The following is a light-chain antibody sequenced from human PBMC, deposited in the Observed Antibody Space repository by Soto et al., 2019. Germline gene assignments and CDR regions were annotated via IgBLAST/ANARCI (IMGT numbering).Light chain of an antibody. CDR1: QSLVYSDGNTY. Sequence: VLTQSPLSSPVTLGQPASISCRSSQSLVYSDGNTYLSWLQQRPGQPPRLLIYQVSNRFSGVPDRVSRSGAGTDVTLTISRVAAEDVAVYSCVQCAQVSRTFGQG. J-gene: IGKJ1*01. CDR3: VQCAQVSRT. V-gene: IGKV2-24*01. CDR2: QVS.